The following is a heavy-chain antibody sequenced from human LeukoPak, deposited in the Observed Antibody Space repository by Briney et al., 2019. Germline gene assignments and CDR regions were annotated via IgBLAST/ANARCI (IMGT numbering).Heavy chain of an antibody. J-gene: IGHJ4*02. CDR2: IIPIFGTA. D-gene: IGHD5-24*01. CDR1: GYTFTSYY. CDR3: ARAVEILDW. V-gene: IGHV1-69*13. Sequence: SVKVSCKASGYTFTSYYMHWVRQAPGQGLEWMGGIIPIFGTANYAQKFQGRVTITADESTSTAYMELSSLRSEDTAVYYCARAVEILDWWGQGTLVTVSS.